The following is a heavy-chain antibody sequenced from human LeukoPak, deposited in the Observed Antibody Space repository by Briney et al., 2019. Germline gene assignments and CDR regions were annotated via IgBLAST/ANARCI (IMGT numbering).Heavy chain of an antibody. CDR3: ARGHSGSAPSTTGGMDV. CDR1: GGSFSGYY. D-gene: IGHD1-26*01. V-gene: IGHV4-34*01. Sequence: SETLSLTCAVYGGSFSGYYWSWIRQPPGKGLEWVGEINHSGSTNYNPSLKSRVTISVDTSKNQFSLKLSSVTAADTAVYYCARGHSGSAPSTTGGMDVWGKGTTVTVSP. J-gene: IGHJ6*04. CDR2: INHSGST.